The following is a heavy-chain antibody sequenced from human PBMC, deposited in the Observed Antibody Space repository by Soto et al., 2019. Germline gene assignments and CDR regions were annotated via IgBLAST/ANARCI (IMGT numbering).Heavy chain of an antibody. V-gene: IGHV3-9*01. J-gene: IGHJ6*02. CDR1: GFTFDDYA. CDR2: ISWNSGSI. CDR3: AKDSKGFYGMDV. Sequence: EVQLVESGGGLVQPGRSLRLSCAASGFTFDDYAKHWVRQAPGKGLEWVSGISWNSGSIGYADSVKGRFTISRDNAKNSLYLQMNSLRAEDTALYYCAKDSKGFYGMDVWGQGTTVTVSS.